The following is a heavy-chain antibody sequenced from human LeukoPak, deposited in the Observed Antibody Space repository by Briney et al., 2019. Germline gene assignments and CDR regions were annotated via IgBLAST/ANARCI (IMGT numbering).Heavy chain of an antibody. V-gene: IGHV3-33*01. CDR2: IWYDGTTK. Sequence: GRSLRLSCAASGFTFDKYGMDWVRQAPGKGLEWVAVIWYDGTTKFYADSVKGRFTISRDNSKNTLSLQMDSLRAEDTAVYYCARGGIQVSGIDEFDYWGQGTLVTVSS. D-gene: IGHD6-19*01. CDR3: ARGGIQVSGIDEFDY. CDR1: GFTFDKYG. J-gene: IGHJ4*02.